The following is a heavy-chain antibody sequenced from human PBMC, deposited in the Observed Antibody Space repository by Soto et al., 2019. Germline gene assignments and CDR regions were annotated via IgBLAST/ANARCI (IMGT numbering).Heavy chain of an antibody. Sequence: EVQLLESGGGLVQPGGSLRLSCAASGFTVSSKYMTWVRQAPGKGLEWVSLIQSGGTTYYADSVKGRFTISRDTSENTLHLQMDSLRVEDTAVYYCARDDVVCDGGRCYGIPLDVWGNGTTVTVSS. CDR2: IQSGGTT. D-gene: IGHD2-15*01. CDR3: ARDDVVCDGGRCYGIPLDV. J-gene: IGHJ6*04. CDR1: GFTVSSKY. V-gene: IGHV3-66*01.